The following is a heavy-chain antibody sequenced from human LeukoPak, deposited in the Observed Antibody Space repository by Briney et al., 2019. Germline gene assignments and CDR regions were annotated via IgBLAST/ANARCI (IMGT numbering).Heavy chain of an antibody. CDR3: ARAAAVASTDFDY. CDR1: GYTFTGYY. D-gene: IGHD6-19*01. J-gene: IGHJ4*02. Sequence: ASVKVSCKASGYTFTGYYMHWVRQAPGQGLEWMGWINPNSGGTNYAQKFQGRVTMTRDTSISTAYMELSRLRSDDTAVYYCARAAAVASTDFDYWGQGTLVTVSS. V-gene: IGHV1-2*02. CDR2: INPNSGGT.